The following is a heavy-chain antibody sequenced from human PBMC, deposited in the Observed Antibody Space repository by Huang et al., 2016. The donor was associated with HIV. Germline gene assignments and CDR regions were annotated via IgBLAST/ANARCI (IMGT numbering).Heavy chain of an antibody. CDR1: GGPFRSYS. Sequence: QVQLLQSGAEVKKPGPSVKVSCKASGGPFRSYSIAWVRQAPGQGLEWMASLMPVFDSPNYAQKLQGRVRVTADESTSTVYMELRDLRPDDTAVYFWARGSLEYSVSSSLDYWGQGTHVTVSS. J-gene: IGHJ4*02. D-gene: IGHD4-4*01. CDR3: ARGSLEYSVSSSLDY. V-gene: IGHV1-69*13. CDR2: LMPVFDSP.